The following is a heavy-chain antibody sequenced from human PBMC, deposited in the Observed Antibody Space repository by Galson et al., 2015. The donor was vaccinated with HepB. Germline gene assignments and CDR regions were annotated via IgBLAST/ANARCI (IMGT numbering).Heavy chain of an antibody. CDR3: AKYVNIVVGVPPSRWFDP. V-gene: IGHV3-23*01. CDR2: IGSGGDM. Sequence: SLRLSCAGSGFTFSTYAMTWVRQAPGKGLEWVSVIGSGGDMHYADSVKGRFIISRDNSKNTLYLQMNSLRAEDTAVYYCAKYVNIVVGVPPSRWFDPWGQGTLVTVSA. J-gene: IGHJ5*02. CDR1: GFTFSTYA. D-gene: IGHD3-22*01.